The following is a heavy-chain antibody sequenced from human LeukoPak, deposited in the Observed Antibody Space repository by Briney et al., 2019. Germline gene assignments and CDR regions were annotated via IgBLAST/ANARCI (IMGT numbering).Heavy chain of an antibody. CDR3: ARAVYGFDAFDI. CDR1: GFTFSSYS. V-gene: IGHV3-21*01. CDR2: ISSSSSYI. J-gene: IGHJ3*02. Sequence: GGPLRLPCAASGFTFSSYSMNWVRQAPGKALEWVSSISSSSSYIYYAGSVKGRFTISRDNAKNSLYLQMNSLRAEDTAVYYCARAVYGFDAFDIWGQGTMVTVSS. D-gene: IGHD4-17*01.